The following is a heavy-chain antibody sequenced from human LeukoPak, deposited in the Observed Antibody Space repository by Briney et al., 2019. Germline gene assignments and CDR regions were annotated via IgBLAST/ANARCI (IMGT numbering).Heavy chain of an antibody. V-gene: IGHV3-23*01. J-gene: IGHJ4*02. Sequence: PGGSLRLSCAASGFTFSSYAMSWVRQAPGKGLEWASAISGSGGSTYYADSVKGRFTISRDNSKNTLYLQMNSLRAEDTAVYYCAKGTKVWFGELDYFDYWGQGTLVTVSS. CDR2: ISGSGGST. CDR3: AKGTKVWFGELDYFDY. CDR1: GFTFSSYA. D-gene: IGHD3-10*01.